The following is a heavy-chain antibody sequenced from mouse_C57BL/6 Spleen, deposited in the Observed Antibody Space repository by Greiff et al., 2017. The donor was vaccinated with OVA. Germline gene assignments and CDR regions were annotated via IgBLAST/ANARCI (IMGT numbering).Heavy chain of an antibody. Sequence: VQLQQPGAELVMPGSSVKLSCKASGYTFTSYWMHWVKQRPIQGLEWIGNIDPSDSETHYNQKFKDKATLTVDKSSSTAYMQLSSLTSEDSAVYYCAAGYGYEYYFDYWGQGTTLTVSS. CDR3: AAGYGYEYYFDY. CDR1: GYTFTSYW. J-gene: IGHJ2*01. CDR2: IDPSDSET. D-gene: IGHD2-2*01. V-gene: IGHV1-52*01.